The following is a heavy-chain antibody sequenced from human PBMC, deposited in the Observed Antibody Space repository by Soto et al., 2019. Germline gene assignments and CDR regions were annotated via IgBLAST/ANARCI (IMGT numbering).Heavy chain of an antibody. CDR1: GGSITSYN. V-gene: IGHV4-4*08. J-gene: IGHJ4*02. Sequence: SETLSLTCTVSGGSITSYNWNWLRQPPGKGLEWIGNVYNSGNTYYNPSLKSRVAISLDTSKNQFSLRLNSVTAADTAVYYCARSSIEPRVFMYPFDSWGQGTLVTVSS. D-gene: IGHD6-6*01. CDR2: VYNSGNT. CDR3: ARSSIEPRVFMYPFDS.